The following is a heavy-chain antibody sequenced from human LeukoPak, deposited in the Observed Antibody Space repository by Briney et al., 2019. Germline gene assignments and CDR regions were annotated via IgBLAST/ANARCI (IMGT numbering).Heavy chain of an antibody. CDR1: GFTFDDYA. Sequence: GGSLRLSCAASGFTFDDYAMHWVRQAPGKGLGWVSGISWNSGSIGYADSVRGRFTISRDNAKNSLYLQMDSLRAEDTAFYYCAKDTTPRTYDYVWGSYDYWGQGTLVTVSS. J-gene: IGHJ4*02. D-gene: IGHD3-16*01. V-gene: IGHV3-9*01. CDR2: ISWNSGSI. CDR3: AKDTTPRTYDYVWGSYDY.